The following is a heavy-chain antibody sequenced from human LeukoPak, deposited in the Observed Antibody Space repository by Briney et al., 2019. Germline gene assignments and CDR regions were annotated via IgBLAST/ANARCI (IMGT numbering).Heavy chain of an antibody. CDR1: GFTVSNNC. D-gene: IGHD4-17*01. CDR2: IYSGGST. Sequence: GGSLRLSCAASGFTVSNNCMSWVRQAPGKGLEWVSIIYSGGSTYYADSVKGRFTISRDTSKNTVSLQMNRLRAEDTAVYYCAREGGDYGDSNYWGQGTLVTVSS. V-gene: IGHV3-66*01. J-gene: IGHJ4*02. CDR3: AREGGDYGDSNY.